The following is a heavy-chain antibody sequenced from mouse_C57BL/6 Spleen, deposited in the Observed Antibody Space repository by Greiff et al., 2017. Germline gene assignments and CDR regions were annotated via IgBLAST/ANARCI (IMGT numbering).Heavy chain of an antibody. Sequence: VKLVESGGGLVKPGGSLKLSCAASGFTFSDYGMHWVRQAPEKGLEWVAYISSGSSTIYYADTVKGRFTISRDNAKNTLFLQMTSLRSEDTAMYYCARADSYYYGSSYDYAMDYWGQGTSVTVSS. V-gene: IGHV5-17*01. CDR1: GFTFSDYG. CDR3: ARADSYYYGSSYDYAMDY. D-gene: IGHD1-1*01. J-gene: IGHJ4*01. CDR2: ISSGSSTI.